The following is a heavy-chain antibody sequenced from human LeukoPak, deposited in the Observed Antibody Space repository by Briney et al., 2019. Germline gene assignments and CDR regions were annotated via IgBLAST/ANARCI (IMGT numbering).Heavy chain of an antibody. CDR1: GLTLSGYA. CDR3: AKGDASPVHLLTGH. Sequence: PGGSLRLSCAASGLTLSGYAMTWVRQAPGKGLEWVTGISGSGDDTYYADSVKGRFTVSRDNSKNTLYLQMNSLRVEDTAVYYCAKGDASPVHLLTGHWGQGTLVTVSS. J-gene: IGHJ4*02. D-gene: IGHD3-9*01. CDR2: ISGSGDDT. V-gene: IGHV3-23*01.